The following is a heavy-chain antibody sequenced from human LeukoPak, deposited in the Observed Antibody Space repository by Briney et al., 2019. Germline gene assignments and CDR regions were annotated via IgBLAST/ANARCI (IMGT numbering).Heavy chain of an antibody. J-gene: IGHJ4*02. CDR3: AGDNGGTYSAGIDY. CDR2: VFYSGST. V-gene: IGHV4-59*08. Sequence: SVTLSLSCTVPGGSITSYYWSWIRQPPGKGLEWIGNVFYSGSTKYSPSLKSRLTISVDMSKNQFSLKLSSVTAADTAVYYCAGDNGGTYSAGIDYWGRGTLVTVSS. D-gene: IGHD2-8*01. CDR1: GGSITSYY.